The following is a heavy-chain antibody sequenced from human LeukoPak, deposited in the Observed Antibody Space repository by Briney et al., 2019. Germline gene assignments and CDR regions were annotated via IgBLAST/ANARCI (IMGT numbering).Heavy chain of an antibody. J-gene: IGHJ5*02. CDR3: AKSADDTAMVDNWFDP. Sequence: GGSLRLSCAASGFTFSSCAMTWVRQAPGKGLEWLSAISGNGGSTYYADSVKGRFTISRDNSKDTLYLQMNSLRAEDTAVYYCAKSADDTAMVDNWFDPWGQGTLVTVSS. V-gene: IGHV3-23*01. CDR1: GFTFSSCA. CDR2: ISGNGGST. D-gene: IGHD5-18*01.